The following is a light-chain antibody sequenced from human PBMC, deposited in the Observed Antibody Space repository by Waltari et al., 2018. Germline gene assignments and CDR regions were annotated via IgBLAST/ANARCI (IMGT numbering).Light chain of an antibody. CDR2: EVN. CDR1: SSDVGAYKY. J-gene: IGLJ1*01. Sequence: QSVLTQPPSASGSVGQSVTISCTGTSSDVGAYKYVSWYQHPPGKAPKLIIFEVNKRPSGVPDRFSGSKSGTTASLTVSGLQAEDEADYFCSSYGGFNNYVFGAGTKVTVV. V-gene: IGLV2-8*01. CDR3: SSYGGFNNYV.